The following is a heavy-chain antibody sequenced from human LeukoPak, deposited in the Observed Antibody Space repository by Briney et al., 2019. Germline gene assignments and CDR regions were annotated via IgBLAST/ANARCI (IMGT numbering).Heavy chain of an antibody. J-gene: IGHJ6*02. V-gene: IGHV3-43*01. CDR3: AKGGYHYYYGMDV. Sequence: TGGSLRLSCAASGFTFDDYTMHWVRQAPGKGLEWVSLISWDGGSTYYADSVKGRFTISRDNSKNSLYLQMNSLRTEDTALYYCAKGGYHYYYGMDVWGQGTTVTVSS. CDR2: ISWDGGST. CDR1: GFTFDDYT. D-gene: IGHD2-15*01.